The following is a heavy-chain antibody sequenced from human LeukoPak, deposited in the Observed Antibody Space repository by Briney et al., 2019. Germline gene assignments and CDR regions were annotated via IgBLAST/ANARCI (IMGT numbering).Heavy chain of an antibody. V-gene: IGHV3-23*01. D-gene: IGHD5-12*01. CDR1: GFAFSFSA. Sequence: GGSLRLSCAASGFAFSFSAMSWLRQPPGKGLEWVSTINANSVASSYAASVRGRFTISRDNSKSTLYLHLNTLRVEDTAVYYCARSYGWLPGGMWGQGTLVTVSS. CDR2: INANSVAS. CDR3: ARSYGWLPGGM. J-gene: IGHJ4*02.